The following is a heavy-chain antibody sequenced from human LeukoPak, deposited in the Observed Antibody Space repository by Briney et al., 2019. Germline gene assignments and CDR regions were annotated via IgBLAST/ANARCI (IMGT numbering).Heavy chain of an antibody. J-gene: IGHJ4*02. Sequence: PGGSLRLSCAASGFTFSSYWMHWVRQAPGKGLVWVSRINSDGSSTSYADPVKGRFTISRDNAKNTLYLQMNSLRAEDTAVYYCARDRSGSYYHPFDYWGQGTLVTVSS. V-gene: IGHV3-74*01. CDR1: GFTFSSYW. D-gene: IGHD1-26*01. CDR3: ARDRSGSYYHPFDY. CDR2: INSDGSST.